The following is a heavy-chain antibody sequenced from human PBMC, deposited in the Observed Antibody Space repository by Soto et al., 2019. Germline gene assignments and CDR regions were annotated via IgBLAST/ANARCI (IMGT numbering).Heavy chain of an antibody. CDR3: ARVKRSSSWYGGGYNWFDP. CDR2: IYYSGST. Sequence: PSETLSLTCTVSGGSISSYYWSWIRQPPGKGLEWIGYIYYSGSTNYNPSLKSRVTISVDTSKNQFSLKLSSVTAADTAVYYCARVKRSSSWYGGGYNWFDPWGQGTLVTVSS. D-gene: IGHD6-13*01. J-gene: IGHJ5*02. CDR1: GGSISSYY. V-gene: IGHV4-59*01.